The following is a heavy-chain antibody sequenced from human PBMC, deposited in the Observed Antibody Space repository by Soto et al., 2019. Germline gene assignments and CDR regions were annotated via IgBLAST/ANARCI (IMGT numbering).Heavy chain of an antibody. CDR2: ISYDGSNK. CDR3: ARDEKVVGPGGAFDI. Sequence: QVQLVESGGGVVQPGRSLRLSCAASGFTFSSYAMHWVRQAPGKGLEWVAVISYDGSNKYYADSVKGRFTISRDNSKNTLYLQMNSLRAEDTAVYYCARDEKVVGPGGAFDIWGQGTMVTVSS. CDR1: GFTFSSYA. V-gene: IGHV3-30-3*01. D-gene: IGHD1-26*01. J-gene: IGHJ3*02.